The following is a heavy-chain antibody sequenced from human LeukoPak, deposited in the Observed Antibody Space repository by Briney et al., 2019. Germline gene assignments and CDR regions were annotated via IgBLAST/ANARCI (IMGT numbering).Heavy chain of an antibody. CDR1: GGSISSYY. V-gene: IGHV4-59*12. D-gene: IGHD2-15*01. CDR2: IYYNGAT. Sequence: SETLSLTCTVSGGSISSYYWSWIRRPPGKGLEWIGTIYYNGATQYNPSLRSRATMSVDTSKNQFSLKLNSVTAADTAVYYCARELRYCSGDSCYSGDYWGQGTLVTVSS. J-gene: IGHJ4*02. CDR3: ARELRYCSGDSCYSGDY.